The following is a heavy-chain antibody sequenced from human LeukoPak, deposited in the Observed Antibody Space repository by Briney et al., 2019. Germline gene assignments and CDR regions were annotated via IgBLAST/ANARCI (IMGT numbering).Heavy chain of an antibody. CDR3: ATSPYYYGSGSYYKGSY. CDR2: IYYSGST. J-gene: IGHJ4*02. Sequence: PSQTLSLTCTVSGGSISSGDYYWSWIRQPPGKGLEWIGYIYYSGSTYYNPSLKSRITISVDTPKNQFSLKLSSVTAADTAVYYCATSPYYYGSGSYYKGSYWGQGTLVTVSS. V-gene: IGHV4-30-4*01. D-gene: IGHD3-10*01. CDR1: GGSISSGDYY.